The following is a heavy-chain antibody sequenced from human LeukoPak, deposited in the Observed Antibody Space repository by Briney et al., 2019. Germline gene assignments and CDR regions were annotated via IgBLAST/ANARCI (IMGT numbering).Heavy chain of an antibody. CDR3: AKDSSGMVRGVMGAY. J-gene: IGHJ4*02. CDR2: ISGSGGST. Sequence: GGSLRLSCAASGFTFSSYAMSWVRQAPGKGLEWVSAISGSGGSTYYAGSVKGRFTISRDNSKNTLYLQMNSLRAEDTAAYYCAKDSSGMVRGVMGAYWGQGTLVTVSS. CDR1: GFTFSSYA. V-gene: IGHV3-23*01. D-gene: IGHD3-10*01.